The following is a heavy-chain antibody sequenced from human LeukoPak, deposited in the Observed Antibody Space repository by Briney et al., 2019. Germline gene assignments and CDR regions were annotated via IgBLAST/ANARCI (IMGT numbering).Heavy chain of an antibody. CDR3: ATDVLSGTYYYFDQ. V-gene: IGHV3-23*01. D-gene: IGHD1-26*01. CDR2: ISGSGSNT. CDR1: GFTFSSYA. J-gene: IGHJ4*02. Sequence: PGGSLRLSCAASGFTFSSYAMNWVRQAPGKGLEWVSGISGSGSNTYYADSVMGRFTISRDNSKNTLYLQMNSLRAEDTAVYYCATDVLSGTYYYFDQWGQGTLVTVSS.